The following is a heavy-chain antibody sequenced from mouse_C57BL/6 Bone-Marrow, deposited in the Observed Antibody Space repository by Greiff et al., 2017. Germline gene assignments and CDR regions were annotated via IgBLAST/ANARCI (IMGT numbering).Heavy chain of an antibody. CDR1: GYTFTDYE. J-gene: IGHJ4*01. V-gene: IGHV1-15*01. Sequence: VQRVESGAELVRPGASVTLSCKASGYTFTDYEMHWVKQTPVHGLEWIGAIDPETGGTAYNQKFKGKAILTADKSSSTAYMELRSLTSEDSAVYYCTDYDRIYYAMDYWGQGTSVTVSS. CDR2: IDPETGGT. CDR3: TDYDRIYYAMDY. D-gene: IGHD2-4*01.